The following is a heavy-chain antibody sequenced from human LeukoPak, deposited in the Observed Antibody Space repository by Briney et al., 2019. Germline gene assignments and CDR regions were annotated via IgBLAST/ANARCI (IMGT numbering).Heavy chain of an antibody. CDR3: TTEPDSSGWYGDS. CDR1: AFIFSGHW. Sequence: GGSLRLSCEGSAFIFSGHWMNWVRQTPGKGLEWVGRIKSKGGGGTVDHAAPVKGRFIISRDDSENTVFLQMNNLKTEDTAVYYCTTEPDSSGWYGDSWGQGTLVAVSS. D-gene: IGHD6-19*01. CDR2: IKSKGGGGTV. J-gene: IGHJ5*01. V-gene: IGHV3-15*01.